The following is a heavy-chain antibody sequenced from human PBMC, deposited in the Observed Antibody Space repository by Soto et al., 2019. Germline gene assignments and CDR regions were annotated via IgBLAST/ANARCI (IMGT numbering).Heavy chain of an antibody. CDR3: ADLSVTGGVDV. Sequence: GGSLRLSCAASGFTFSNYWMTWVRQAPGKGLEWVATINLDGSEKYYGDSVHGRFTISRDNAKNSLFLQLSTLRDGDTAVYYCADLSVTGGVDVWGQGTTVTVSS. CDR1: GFTFSNYW. V-gene: IGHV3-7*03. J-gene: IGHJ6*02. CDR2: INLDGSEK. D-gene: IGHD3-16*01.